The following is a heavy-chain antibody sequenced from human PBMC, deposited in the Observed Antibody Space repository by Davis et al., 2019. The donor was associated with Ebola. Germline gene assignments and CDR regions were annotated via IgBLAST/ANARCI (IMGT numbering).Heavy chain of an antibody. CDR1: GFTVSSNY. V-gene: IGHV3-66*01. CDR3: ARDAMAFHWDYGMDV. Sequence: GESLKISCAASGFTVSSNYMSWVRQAPGKGLEWVSVIYSGGSTYYADSVKGRFTISRDNSKNTLYLQMNSLRAEDTAVYYCARDAMAFHWDYGMDVWGQGTTVTVSS. J-gene: IGHJ6*02. D-gene: IGHD2-2*01. CDR2: IYSGGST.